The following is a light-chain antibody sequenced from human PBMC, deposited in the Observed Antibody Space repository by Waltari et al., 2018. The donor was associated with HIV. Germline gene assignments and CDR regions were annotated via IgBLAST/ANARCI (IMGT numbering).Light chain of an antibody. CDR3: SAWDASLGAWM. J-gene: IGLJ3*02. CDR1: TSNIGTNN. Sequence: QSVLTQPPSASGTPGQRIIISCSGSTSNIGTNNVNWYQQLPGTTPRLLMHSNSQRPSGVADRFSGSRSGTSASLAISGLQSEDEADYYCSAWDASLGAWMFGGGTKLTVL. V-gene: IGLV1-44*01. CDR2: SNS.